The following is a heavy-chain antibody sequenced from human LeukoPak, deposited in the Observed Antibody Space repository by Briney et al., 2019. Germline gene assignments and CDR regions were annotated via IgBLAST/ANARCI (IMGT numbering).Heavy chain of an antibody. V-gene: IGHV4-39*07. D-gene: IGHD2-8*02. CDR2: IYYSGST. CDR3: ARVWWTYYVDY. CDR1: GGSISSSSYY. J-gene: IGHJ4*02. Sequence: SETLSLTCTVSGGSISSSSYYWGWIRQPPGKGLEWIGSIYYSGSTYYNPSLKSRVTISVDTSKNQFSLKLSSVTAADTAVYYCARVWWTYYVDYWGQGTLVTVSS.